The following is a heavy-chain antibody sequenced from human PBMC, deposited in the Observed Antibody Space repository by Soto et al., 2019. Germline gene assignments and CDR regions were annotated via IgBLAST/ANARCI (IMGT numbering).Heavy chain of an antibody. Sequence: PGGSLRLSCAASGFTFSSYGMHWVRQAPGKGLEWVAVIWYDGSNKYYADSVKGRFTISRDNAKNSLYLQMNSLRAEDTAVYYCARDSSITMVRGALDYWGQGTLVTVSS. CDR2: IWYDGSNK. CDR3: ARDSSITMVRGALDY. CDR1: GFTFSSYG. D-gene: IGHD3-10*01. J-gene: IGHJ4*02. V-gene: IGHV3-33*01.